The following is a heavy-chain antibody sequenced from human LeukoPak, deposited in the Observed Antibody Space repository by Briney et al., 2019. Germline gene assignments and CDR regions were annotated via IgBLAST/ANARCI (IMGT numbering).Heavy chain of an antibody. V-gene: IGHV1-69*13. Sequence: SVKVSCKASGGTFSSYAISWVRQAPGQGLEWMGGIIPIFGTANYAQKFQGRVTITADESTNTAFIELSSLTSEDTAIYYCASPNYGGDSAFFDYWGQGTLVTVSS. CDR2: IIPIFGTA. CDR3: ASPNYGGDSAFFDY. D-gene: IGHD4-23*01. J-gene: IGHJ4*02. CDR1: GGTFSSYA.